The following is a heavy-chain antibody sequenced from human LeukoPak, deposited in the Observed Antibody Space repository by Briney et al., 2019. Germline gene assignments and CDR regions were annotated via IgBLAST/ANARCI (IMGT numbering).Heavy chain of an antibody. Sequence: SETLSLTCTVSGYSISSGYYWSWIRQPPGKGLEWIGNINYSGSTNSNPSLKSRATISVDMSRKHFFLDLSSVTAADTAVYYCARAVHYSGTSDQYTGGWYYFDFWGQGTLVTVSS. CDR1: GYSISSGYY. D-gene: IGHD3-10*01. CDR3: ARAVHYSGTSDQYTGGWYYFDF. CDR2: INYSGST. J-gene: IGHJ4*02. V-gene: IGHV4-61*03.